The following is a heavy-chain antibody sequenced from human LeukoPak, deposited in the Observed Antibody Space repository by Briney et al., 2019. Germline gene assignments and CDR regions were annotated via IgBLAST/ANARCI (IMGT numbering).Heavy chain of an antibody. CDR2: INTNTGNP. J-gene: IGHJ5*02. CDR3: AREARSYCSSTSCYEYGFDP. V-gene: IGHV7-4-1*02. Sequence: ASVKVSCKASGYTFTSYAMNWVRQAPGQGLEWMGWINTNTGNPTYAQGFTGRFVFSLDTSVSTAYLQISSLKAEDTAVYYCAREARSYCSSTSCYEYGFDPWGQGTLVTVSS. D-gene: IGHD2-2*01. CDR1: GYTFTSYA.